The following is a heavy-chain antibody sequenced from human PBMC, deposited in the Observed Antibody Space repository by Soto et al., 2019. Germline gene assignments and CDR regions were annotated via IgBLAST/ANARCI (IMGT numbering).Heavy chain of an antibody. CDR2: INHSGST. J-gene: IGHJ4*02. CDR1: GGSFSGYS. Sequence: SQTLSLTCAVYGGSFSGYSWSWIRQPPGKGLEWIGEINHSGSTNYNPSFKTRVTISVDTSKNQFSLKLSSVTAADTAVYYCARGRKVYSSTWFVDWGQGTLVT. D-gene: IGHD6-13*01. CDR3: ARGRKVYSSTWFVD. V-gene: IGHV4-34*01.